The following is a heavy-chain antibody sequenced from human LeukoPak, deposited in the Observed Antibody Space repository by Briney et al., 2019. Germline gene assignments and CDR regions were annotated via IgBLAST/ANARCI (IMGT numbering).Heavy chain of an antibody. J-gene: IGHJ4*02. CDR1: GGSISSYY. CDR2: IYYSGST. Sequence: SETLSLTCTVSGGSISSYYWSWIRQPPGKGLEWIGYIYYSGSTNYNPSLKSRVTISVDTSKNQFSLKLSSETAADTAVYYCARTKTPYPGIAVAGEYYFDYWGQGTLVTVSS. D-gene: IGHD6-19*01. CDR3: ARTKTPYPGIAVAGEYYFDY. V-gene: IGHV4-59*01.